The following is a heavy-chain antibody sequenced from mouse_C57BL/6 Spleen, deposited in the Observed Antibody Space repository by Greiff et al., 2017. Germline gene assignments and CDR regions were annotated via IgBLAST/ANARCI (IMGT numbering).Heavy chain of an antibody. CDR1: GYTFTSYW. V-gene: IGHV1-74*01. D-gene: IGHD2-4*01. CDR3: AIADIYYDYDEEGSYAMDY. Sequence: QVQLQQSGAELVKPGASVKVSCKASGYTFTSYWMHWVKQRPGQGLEWIGRIHPSDSDTNYNQKFKGKATLTVDKSSSTAYMQLSSLTSEDSAVYYCAIADIYYDYDEEGSYAMDYWGQGTSVTVSS. J-gene: IGHJ4*01. CDR2: IHPSDSDT.